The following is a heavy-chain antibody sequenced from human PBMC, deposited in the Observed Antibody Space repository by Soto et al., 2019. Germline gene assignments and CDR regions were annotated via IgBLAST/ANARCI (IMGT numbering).Heavy chain of an antibody. CDR2: IIPIFGTA. D-gene: IGHD5-12*01. V-gene: IGHV1-69*13. CDR1: GGTFSSYA. Sequence: SVKVSCKASGGTFSSYAISWVRQAPGQGLEWMGGIIPIFGTANYAQKLQGRVTITADESTSTAYMELSSLRSEDTAVYYCARMPRWSGYDFDYWGQGTLVTVSS. J-gene: IGHJ4*02. CDR3: ARMPRWSGYDFDY.